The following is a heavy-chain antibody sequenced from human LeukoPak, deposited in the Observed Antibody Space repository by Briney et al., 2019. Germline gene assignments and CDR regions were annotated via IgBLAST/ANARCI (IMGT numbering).Heavy chain of an antibody. CDR2: ISYDGSNK. D-gene: IGHD3-22*01. CDR1: GFTFSSYA. J-gene: IGHJ4*02. V-gene: IGHV3-30-3*02. CDR3: AKREVHYYDSSGYCIDY. Sequence: PGRSLRLSCAASGFTFSSYAMHWVRQAPGKGLEWVAVISYDGSNKYYADSVEGRFTISRDNSKNTLYLQMNSLRAEDTAVYYCAKREVHYYDSSGYCIDYWGQGTLVTVSS.